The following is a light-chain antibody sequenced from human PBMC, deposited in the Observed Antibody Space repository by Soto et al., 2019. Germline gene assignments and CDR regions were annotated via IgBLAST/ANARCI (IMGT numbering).Light chain of an antibody. V-gene: IGKV1-39*01. CDR1: QSISSY. J-gene: IGKJ1*01. CDR3: QQSYSTPPA. Sequence: DIQRTQSPSSLSASVGDRVTITCRASQSISSYLNWYQQKPGKAPKVLIYAASSLQSGVPPRFSGSGSGTDFTLTISSLQPEDFATYYCQQSYSTPPAFGQGTKVDIK. CDR2: AAS.